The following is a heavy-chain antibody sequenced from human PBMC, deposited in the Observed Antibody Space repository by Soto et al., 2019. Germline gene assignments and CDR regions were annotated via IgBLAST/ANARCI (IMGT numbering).Heavy chain of an antibody. CDR3: AKRMNYGYYGFLYGMDV. D-gene: IGHD4-17*01. CDR2: ISYDGSNK. CDR1: GFTFSSYG. J-gene: IGHJ6*02. Sequence: QVQLVESGGGVVQPGRSLRLSCAASGFTFSSYGMHWVRQAPGKGLEWVAVISYDGSNKYYADSVKGRFTISRDNSKNTLYLQMNSLRAEDTAVYYCAKRMNYGYYGFLYGMDVWGQGTTVTVSS. V-gene: IGHV3-30*18.